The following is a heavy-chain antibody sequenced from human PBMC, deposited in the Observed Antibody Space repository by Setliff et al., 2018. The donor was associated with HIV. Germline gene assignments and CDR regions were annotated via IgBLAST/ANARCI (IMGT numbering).Heavy chain of an antibody. CDR1: GGSFSAYY. Sequence: PSETLSLTCAVYGGSFSAYYWSWIRQSPEMGLEWIAEISHTGSTKYNPSLGSRVTISLDTSNNQFSLKLTSVTAADTAMYYCASFFVTTVTNQDYWGQGTPVTVSS. CDR2: ISHTGST. CDR3: ASFFVTTVTNQDY. D-gene: IGHD4-17*01. V-gene: IGHV4-34*01. J-gene: IGHJ4*02.